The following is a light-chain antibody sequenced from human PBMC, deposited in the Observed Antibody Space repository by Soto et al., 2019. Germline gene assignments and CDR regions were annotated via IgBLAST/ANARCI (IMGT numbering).Light chain of an antibody. CDR1: QSIANY. J-gene: IGKJ1*01. CDR2: STS. Sequence: DTQMTQSPSSLSASVGDRVTITCRASQSIANYLYWYHHQPGKAPKLLIYSTSTLQTDVPSRFSGSGSGTDFTLTINSLQPEDFGTYYCQQSYTFPRTFGQGTEVEI. CDR3: QQSYTFPRT. V-gene: IGKV1-39*01.